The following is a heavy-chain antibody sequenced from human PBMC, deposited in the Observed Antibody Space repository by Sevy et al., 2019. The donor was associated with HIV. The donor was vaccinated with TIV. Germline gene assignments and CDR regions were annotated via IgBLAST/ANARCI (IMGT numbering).Heavy chain of an antibody. CDR3: ITDPGYRGYDEEVINYYYYGMDV. CDR2: IKSKTDGGTI. D-gene: IGHD5-12*01. Sequence: GGSLRLSCAASGFTFSSAWMSWVRLAPGKGLEWVGRIKSKTDGGTIDYAAPVKGRFTISREDSKNTLYLPMNSLKTEDTAVYYCITDPGYRGYDEEVINYYYYGMDVWGQGTTVTVSS. J-gene: IGHJ6*02. V-gene: IGHV3-15*01. CDR1: GFTFSSAW.